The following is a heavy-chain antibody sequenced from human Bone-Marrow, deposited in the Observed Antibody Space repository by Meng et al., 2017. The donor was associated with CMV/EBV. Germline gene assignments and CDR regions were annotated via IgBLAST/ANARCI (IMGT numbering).Heavy chain of an antibody. CDR1: GFTFSSYG. CDR3: AKYEGFGVVKNWFDP. Sequence: GGSLRLSCAASGFTFSSYGMHWVRQAPGKGLEWVAFIRYDGSNKYYTDSVKGRFTISRDNSKNTLYLQMNSLRAEDTAVYYCAKYEGFGVVKNWFDPWGQGTLVTVSS. CDR2: IRYDGSNK. V-gene: IGHV3-30*02. J-gene: IGHJ5*02. D-gene: IGHD3-3*01.